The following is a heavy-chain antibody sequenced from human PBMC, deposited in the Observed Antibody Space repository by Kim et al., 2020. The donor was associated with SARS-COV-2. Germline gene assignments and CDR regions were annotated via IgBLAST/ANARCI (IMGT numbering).Heavy chain of an antibody. Sequence: TPSLTSRVTISVEPSKNQFSLKLSSVTAADTAVYYCARLLRGGNSDFDYWGQGTLVTVSS. D-gene: IGHD2-21*02. J-gene: IGHJ4*02. V-gene: IGHV4-59*08. CDR3: ARLLRGGNSDFDY.